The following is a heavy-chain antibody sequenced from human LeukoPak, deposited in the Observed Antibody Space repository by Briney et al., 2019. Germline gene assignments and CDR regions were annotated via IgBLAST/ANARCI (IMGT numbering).Heavy chain of an antibody. J-gene: IGHJ3*02. Sequence: KPSETLSLTCAVSGYSISSGTYWGWFRQPPGKGLEWIGSIYHRGSTYYNPSLKSRVTISVDTSKNQFSLKLSSVTAADTAVYYCARFQQLVRGAFDIWGQGTMVTVSS. V-gene: IGHV4-38-2*01. CDR2: IYHRGST. CDR1: GYSISSGTY. CDR3: ARFQQLVRGAFDI. D-gene: IGHD6-13*01.